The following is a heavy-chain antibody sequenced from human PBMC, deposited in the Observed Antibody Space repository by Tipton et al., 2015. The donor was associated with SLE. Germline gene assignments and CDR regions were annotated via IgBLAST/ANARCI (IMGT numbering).Heavy chain of an antibody. Sequence: QLVQSGAEVKKTGASVKVSCKASGYTFTSYGISWVRQAPGQRLEWMGWISAYNGNTNYAQKVQGRVTMTTDTSTSTAYMELRSLRSDDTAVYYCARDRGVVVVAAIDYWGQGTLVTVSS. CDR3: ARDRGVVVVAAIDY. D-gene: IGHD2-15*01. V-gene: IGHV1-18*04. J-gene: IGHJ4*02. CDR2: ISAYNGNT. CDR1: GYTFTSYG.